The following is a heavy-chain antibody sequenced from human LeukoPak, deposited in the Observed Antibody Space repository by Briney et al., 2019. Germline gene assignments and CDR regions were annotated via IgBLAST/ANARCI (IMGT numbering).Heavy chain of an antibody. CDR2: ISASGGNT. V-gene: IGHV3-23*01. CDR3: AVASYHRYSSSWYYFDF. D-gene: IGHD6-13*01. Sequence: PGGSLRLSCAASGFTLRSYAMSWVRQAPGKGLEWVSSISASGGNTYYADSVKGRFTISRDNAKNSLYLQMNSLRAEDTAVYYCAVASYHRYSSSWYYFDFWCQGTLVTV. J-gene: IGHJ4*02. CDR1: GFTLRSYA.